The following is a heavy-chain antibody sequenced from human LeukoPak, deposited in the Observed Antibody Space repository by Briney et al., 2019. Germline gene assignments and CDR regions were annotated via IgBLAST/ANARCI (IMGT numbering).Heavy chain of an antibody. D-gene: IGHD3-10*01. V-gene: IGHV4-34*01. CDR3: ARGRVNYYGSGSYHFDY. J-gene: IGHJ4*02. Sequence: PSETLSLTCAVYGGSFSGYYWSWIRQPPGKGLEWIGEINHSGSTNYNPSLKSRVTISVDTSKNQFSLKLSSVTAADTAVYYCARGRVNYYGSGSYHFDYWGQGTLVTVSS. CDR2: INHSGST. CDR1: GGSFSGYY.